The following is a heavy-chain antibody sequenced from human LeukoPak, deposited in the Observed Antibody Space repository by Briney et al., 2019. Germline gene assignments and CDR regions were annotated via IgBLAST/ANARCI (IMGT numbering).Heavy chain of an antibody. CDR3: PRATDIPSEPGEPLDY. CDR1: EFSFRTYA. V-gene: IGHV3-7*04. CDR2: IKQYRSDK. Sequence: GGSLRLFCATSEFSFRTYAMNWVRHAPGKGLESGANIKQYRSDKYYLDSVKGRFTIPRENAENSLFLQMATLRAEATAVYYCPRATDIPSEPGEPLDYWGQGTMVTVSS. J-gene: IGHJ4*02. D-gene: IGHD2-2*02.